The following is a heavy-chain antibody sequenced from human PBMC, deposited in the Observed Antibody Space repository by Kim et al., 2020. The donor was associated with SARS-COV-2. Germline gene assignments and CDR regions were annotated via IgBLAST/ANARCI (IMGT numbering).Heavy chain of an antibody. D-gene: IGHD2-2*01. J-gene: IGHJ6*02. CDR3: ARDRTIVVVPGWGGYYGMDV. V-gene: IGHV1-46*01. CDR1: GYTFTSYY. CDR2: INPSGGST. Sequence: ASVKVSCKASGYTFTSYYMHWVRQAPGQGLEWMGIINPSGGSTSYAQKFQGRVTMTRDTSTSTVYMELSSLRSEDTAVYYCARDRTIVVVPGWGGYYGMDVWGQGTTVTVSS.